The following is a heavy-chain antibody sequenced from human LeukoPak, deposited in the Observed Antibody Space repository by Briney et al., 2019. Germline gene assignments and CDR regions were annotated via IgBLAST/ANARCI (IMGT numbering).Heavy chain of an antibody. CDR3: AKELMGFDY. V-gene: IGHV3-23*01. J-gene: IGHJ4*02. CDR1: GFTFTNYA. Sequence: TGGSLRLSCAASGFTFTNYAMSWVRQAPGKGLEWVSAVSGTGITTYYADSVKGRFTVSRDNSKDTVYLQMNSLRGEDTAVYYCAKELMGFDYWGQGSLVTVSS. D-gene: IGHD2-8*01. CDR2: VSGTGITT.